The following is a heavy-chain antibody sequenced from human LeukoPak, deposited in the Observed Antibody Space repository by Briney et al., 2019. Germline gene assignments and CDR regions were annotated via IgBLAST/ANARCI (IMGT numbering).Heavy chain of an antibody. CDR1: GFTFSRNV. J-gene: IGHJ4*02. Sequence: NPGGSLRLSCAASGFTFSRNVMSWVRQAPGKGLQWVSGISGSGSSTYFADSVKGRFTISRDNAKNSLYLQMNCLRAEDTAVYYCATVVVMDTSYWGQGTLVIVSS. V-gene: IGHV3-21*01. D-gene: IGHD2-15*01. CDR2: ISGSGSST. CDR3: ATVVVMDTSY.